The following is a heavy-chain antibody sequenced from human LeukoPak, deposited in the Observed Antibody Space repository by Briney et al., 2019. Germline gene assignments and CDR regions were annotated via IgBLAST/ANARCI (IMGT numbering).Heavy chain of an antibody. CDR2: IIPILGIA. CDR1: GGTFSSYA. CDR3: ARGSYYYDSSGKGHY. D-gene: IGHD3-22*01. Sequence: SVKVSCKASGGTFSSYAISWVRQAPGQGLECMGRIIPILGIANYAQKFQGRVTITADKSTSTAYMELSSLRSEDTAVYYCARGSYYYDSSGKGHYWGQGTLVTVSS. J-gene: IGHJ4*02. V-gene: IGHV1-69*04.